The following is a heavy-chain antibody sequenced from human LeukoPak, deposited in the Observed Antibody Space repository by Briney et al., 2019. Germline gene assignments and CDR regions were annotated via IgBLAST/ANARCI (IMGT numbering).Heavy chain of an antibody. CDR2: INHSGST. J-gene: IGHJ4*02. V-gene: IGHV4-34*01. CDR3: ARGGSWYYFDY. D-gene: IGHD6-13*01. Sequence: PSETLSLTCAVYGGSFSGYYWSWIRQPPGKGLEWIGEINHSGSTNYNPSLKSRVTISVDTPKNQFSLKLSSVTAAGTAVYYCARGGSWYYFDYWGQGTLVTVSS. CDR1: GGSFSGYY.